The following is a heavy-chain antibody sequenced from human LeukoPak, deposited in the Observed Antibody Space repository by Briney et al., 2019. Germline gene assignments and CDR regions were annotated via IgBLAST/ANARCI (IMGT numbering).Heavy chain of an antibody. CDR3: SRGSGWLSVY. J-gene: IGHJ4*02. Sequence: GGSLRLSCTASGFTFGDYLMSWFRQAPGKGLEWIGFISGGTTEYAASVKGRFTISGDDSTSIAYLQMNSLTTEDTAVYYCSRGSGWLSVYWGQGTLVTVSS. V-gene: IGHV3-49*03. CDR2: ISGGTT. CDR1: GFTFGDYL. D-gene: IGHD6-19*01.